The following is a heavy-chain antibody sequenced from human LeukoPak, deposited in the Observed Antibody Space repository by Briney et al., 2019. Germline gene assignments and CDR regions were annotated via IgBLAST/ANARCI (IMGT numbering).Heavy chain of an antibody. CDR2: TYYRSKWYN. Sequence: LQALSLTCAISGDSVSSTVLNWIRHSPSRGLEWLGRTYYRSKWYNDYAVSVKSRITINPDTSKNQFSLQLNSVTPEDAAVYYCARGGRGYCTSSSCYFDYWGQGTLVTVSS. V-gene: IGHV6-1*01. CDR3: ARGGRGYCTSSSCYFDY. J-gene: IGHJ4*02. CDR1: GDSVSSTV. D-gene: IGHD2-2*01.